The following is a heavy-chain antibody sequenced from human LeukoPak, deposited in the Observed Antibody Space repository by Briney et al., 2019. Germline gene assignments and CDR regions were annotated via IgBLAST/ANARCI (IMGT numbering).Heavy chain of an antibody. V-gene: IGHV3-21*04. Sequence: GGSLRLSCAASGFTFSTFNMNWVRQAPGKGLEWVSSITSSGSHIYYADSVKGRFTISRDNAKNSLYLQMNSLRAEDTAVYYCARLGYCSSTSCYAYYYYGMDVWGQGTTVTVSS. D-gene: IGHD2-2*01. CDR3: ARLGYCSSTSCYAYYYYGMDV. CDR1: GFTFSTFN. J-gene: IGHJ6*02. CDR2: ITSSGSHI.